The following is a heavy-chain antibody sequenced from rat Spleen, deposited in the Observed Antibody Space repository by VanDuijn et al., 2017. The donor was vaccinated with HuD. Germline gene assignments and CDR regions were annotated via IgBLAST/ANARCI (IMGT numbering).Heavy chain of an antibody. D-gene: IGHD1-9*01. J-gene: IGHJ2*01. Sequence: EVQLVESGGGLVQPGRSLKLSCAASGFTFSDYYMAWVRQAPTKGLEWVATISYDGSGTYYPDSVKGRFTISRDDAKSTLYLQMDSLRSEDTATYYCARRHYGYTDYFDYWGQGVMVTVSS. V-gene: IGHV5-29*01. CDR3: ARRHYGYTDYFDY. CDR2: ISYDGSGT. CDR1: GFTFSDYY.